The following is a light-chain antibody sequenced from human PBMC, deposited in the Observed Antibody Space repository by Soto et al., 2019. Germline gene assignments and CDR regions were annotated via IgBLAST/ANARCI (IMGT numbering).Light chain of an antibody. CDR2: EVS. J-gene: IGLJ3*02. V-gene: IGLV2-14*01. CDR3: SSYVVSYKWV. Sequence: QSALTQPASVSGSPGQSITISCTGTSSDVGGYNYVSWYQQHPGKAPKLMIYEVSNRPSGVSNRFSGSKSGNTASLTISGLQAEDEADYYCSSYVVSYKWVFGGGTKVTVL. CDR1: SSDVGGYNY.